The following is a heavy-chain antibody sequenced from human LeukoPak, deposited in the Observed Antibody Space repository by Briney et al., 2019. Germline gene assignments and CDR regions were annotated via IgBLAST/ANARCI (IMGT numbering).Heavy chain of an antibody. Sequence: SETLSLTCTVSGGSISSGGYYWSWIRQHPGKGLEWIGYIYYSGSTYYNPSLKSRVTISVDTSKNQFSLKLSSVTAADTAVYYCARGRVGATNYWGQRTLVTVSS. V-gene: IGHV4-31*03. D-gene: IGHD1-26*01. CDR1: GGSISSGGYY. J-gene: IGHJ4*02. CDR2: IYYSGST. CDR3: ARGRVGATNY.